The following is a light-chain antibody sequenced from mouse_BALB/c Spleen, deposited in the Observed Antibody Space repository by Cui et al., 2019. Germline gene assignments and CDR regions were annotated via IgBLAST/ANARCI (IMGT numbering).Light chain of an antibody. CDR3: QQWSGYPFT. Sequence: EIVLTHFPAILAAHLGQKVTITCSASSSVSSSYLHWYQQKSGASPKPLIHRTSNLASGVPARFSGSGSGTSYSLTISSVEAEDDATYYCQQWSGYPFTFGAGTKLELK. V-gene: IGKV4-58*01. CDR1: SSVSSSY. J-gene: IGKJ5*01. CDR2: RTS.